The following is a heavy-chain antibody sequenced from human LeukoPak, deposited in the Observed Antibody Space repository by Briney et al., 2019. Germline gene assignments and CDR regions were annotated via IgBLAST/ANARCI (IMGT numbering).Heavy chain of an antibody. CDR3: AKDGGSRFFDY. J-gene: IGHJ4*02. CDR1: GFTFSSYG. CDR2: ISYDGSNK. V-gene: IGHV3-30*18. Sequence: GGSLRLSCAASGFTFSSYGMHWVRQAPGKGLEWVAVISYDGSNKYYVDSVKGRFTISRDNSKNTLYLQMNSLRAEDTAVYYCAKDGGSRFFDYWGQGTLVTVSS. D-gene: IGHD4-23*01.